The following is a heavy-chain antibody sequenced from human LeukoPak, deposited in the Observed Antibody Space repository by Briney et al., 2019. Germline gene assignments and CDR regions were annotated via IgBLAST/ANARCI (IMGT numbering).Heavy chain of an antibody. CDR3: ARHDDNVRAVDV. CDR1: GYTFTDFF. J-gene: IGHJ6*02. V-gene: IGHV1-2*02. Sequence: ASVKVSCKASGYTFTDFFLQWVRQAPGQGLEWMGWIHPNSGDTNYAQKFQGRVTLTRDTSISTAYMEMSRLRSEDTAVYYCARHDDNVRAVDVWGQGTTVTVSS. D-gene: IGHD3-10*02. CDR2: IHPNSGDT.